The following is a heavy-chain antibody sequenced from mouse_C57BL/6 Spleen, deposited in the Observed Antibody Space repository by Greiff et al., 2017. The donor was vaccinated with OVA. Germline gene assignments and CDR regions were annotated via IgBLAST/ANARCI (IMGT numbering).Heavy chain of an antibody. D-gene: IGHD2-4*01. CDR2: IDPANGNT. V-gene: IGHV14-3*01. Sequence: LKESVAELVRPGASVKLSCTASGFNIKNTYMHWVKQRPEQGLEWIGRIDPANGNTKYAPKFQGKATITADTSSNTAYLQLSSLTSEDTAIYYCARSLDYDYDEAMDYWGQGTSVTVSS. CDR1: GFNIKNTY. CDR3: ARSLDYDYDEAMDY. J-gene: IGHJ4*01.